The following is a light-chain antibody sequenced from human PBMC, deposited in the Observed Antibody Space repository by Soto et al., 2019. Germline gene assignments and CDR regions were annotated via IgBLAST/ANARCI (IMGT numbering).Light chain of an antibody. CDR3: SSYTSSSTLV. V-gene: IGLV2-14*03. CDR2: DVT. CDR1: TSDIGGYKY. Sequence: QSVLTQPASVSGSPGQSITIACAGTTSDIGGYKYVSWYQHHPGKAPKLVIYDVTNRPSGVPTRFSGSKSGNTASLTISGLQAEDEAEYYCSSYTSSSTLVFGGGTKLTVL. J-gene: IGLJ2*01.